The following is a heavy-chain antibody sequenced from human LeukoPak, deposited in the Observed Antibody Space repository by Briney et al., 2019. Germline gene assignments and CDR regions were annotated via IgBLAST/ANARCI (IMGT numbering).Heavy chain of an antibody. CDR1: GGSISNYN. D-gene: IGHD6-19*01. J-gene: IGHJ3*02. Sequence: SETLSLTCTVSGGSISNYNWSWIRQPPGKGLEWIGYIYYSGSTNYNPSLKSRVTISVDTSKNQFSLKLSSVTAADTAVYYCARGLRQWLAFDASDIWGQGTVVTVSS. CDR2: IYYSGST. V-gene: IGHV4-59*01. CDR3: ARGLRQWLAFDASDI.